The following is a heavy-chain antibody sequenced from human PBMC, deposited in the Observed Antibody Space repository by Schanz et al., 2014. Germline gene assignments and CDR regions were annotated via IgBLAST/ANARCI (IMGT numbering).Heavy chain of an antibody. V-gene: IGHV3-23*01. D-gene: IGHD2-15*01. J-gene: IGHJ6*02. CDR3: AKGMGYCSGGNCCDCYYYGLDV. CDR2: ISHSGGSK. CDR1: GFTFNSYA. Sequence: DVQLLESGGGLVQPGGSLRLSCAASGFTFNSYAMTWVRQAPGKGLEWVSSISHSGGSKYYADSVKGRFTISRDNSENTLYLQMNSLSADGTAVFYCAKGMGYCSGGNCCDCYYYGLDVWGQGTTVTVSS.